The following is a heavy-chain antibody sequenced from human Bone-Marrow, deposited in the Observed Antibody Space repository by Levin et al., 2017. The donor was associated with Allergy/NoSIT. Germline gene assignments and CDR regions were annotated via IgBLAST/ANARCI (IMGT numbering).Heavy chain of an antibody. CDR1: GGTFSSYA. V-gene: IGHV1-69*13. D-gene: IGHD3-22*01. CDR2: IIPIFGTA. J-gene: IGHJ4*02. Sequence: GASVKVSCKASGGTFSSYAISWVRQAPGQGLEWMGGIIPIFGTANYAQKFQGRVTITADESTSTAYMELSSLRSEDTAVYYCARGRVITMIDYYFDYWGQGTLVTVSS. CDR3: ARGRVITMIDYYFDY.